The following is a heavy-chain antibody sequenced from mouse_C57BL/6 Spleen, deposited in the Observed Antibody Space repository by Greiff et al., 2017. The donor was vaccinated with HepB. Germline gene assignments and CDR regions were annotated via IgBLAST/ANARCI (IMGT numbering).Heavy chain of an antibody. J-gene: IGHJ2*01. V-gene: IGHV6-3*01. CDR1: GFTFSNYW. CDR3: TAIYYDYDGYFDY. Sequence: EESGGGLVQPGGSMKLSCVASGFTFSNYWMNWVRQSPEKGLEWVAQIRLKSDNYATHYAESVKGRFTISRDDSKSSVYLQMNNLRAEDTGIYYCTAIYYDYDGYFDYWGQGTTLTVSS. D-gene: IGHD2-4*01. CDR2: IRLKSDNYAT.